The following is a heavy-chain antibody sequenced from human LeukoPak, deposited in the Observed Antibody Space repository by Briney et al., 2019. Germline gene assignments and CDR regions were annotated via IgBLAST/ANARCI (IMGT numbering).Heavy chain of an antibody. Sequence: SETLSLTCTVSGGSISSSSYYWGWIRQPPGKGLEWIGSIYYSGSTYYNPSLKSRVTISVDTSKNEFSLKLSSVTAADTAVYYCARAYHSSWYLNWFDPWGQGTLVTVSS. D-gene: IGHD6-13*01. J-gene: IGHJ5*02. CDR3: ARAYHSSWYLNWFDP. CDR1: GGSISSSSYY. V-gene: IGHV4-39*07. CDR2: IYYSGST.